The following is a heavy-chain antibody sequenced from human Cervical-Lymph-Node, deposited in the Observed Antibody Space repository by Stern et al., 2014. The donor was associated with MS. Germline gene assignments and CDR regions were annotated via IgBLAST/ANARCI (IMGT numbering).Heavy chain of an antibody. CDR3: ARDAAAAGTNDFDY. CDR1: GYTFTSYY. Sequence: QVQLVQSGAEVKKPGASVKVSCKASGYTFTSYYMPWVRQAPGQGLEWMGIINTSGGTTNYAQKFQGRVTMTRDTSTSTVYMELSSLRSEDTAVYYCARDAAAAGTNDFDYWGQGTLVTVSS. D-gene: IGHD6-13*01. V-gene: IGHV1-46*01. J-gene: IGHJ4*02. CDR2: INTSGGTT.